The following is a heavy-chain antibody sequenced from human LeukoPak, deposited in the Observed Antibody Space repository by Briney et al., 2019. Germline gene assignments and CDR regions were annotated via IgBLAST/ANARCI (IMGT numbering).Heavy chain of an antibody. CDR3: ARDFSAFDH. Sequence: NPSETLSLTCTVSGDPISSHSDYRWTWIRQPPGKGLEWIGYVYHNGNINYNPFLGSRLTISVDTSKNQFSLRLTSVTAADTAVYFCARDFSAFDHWGHGTLVTVSS. CDR1: GDPISSHSDY. J-gene: IGHJ4*01. V-gene: IGHV4-61*01. D-gene: IGHD4/OR15-4a*01. CDR2: VYHNGNI.